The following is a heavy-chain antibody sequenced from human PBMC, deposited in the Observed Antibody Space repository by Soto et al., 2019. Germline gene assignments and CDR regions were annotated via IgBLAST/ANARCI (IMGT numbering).Heavy chain of an antibody. CDR2: IYHSGST. D-gene: IGHD6-19*01. V-gene: IGHV4-30-2*01. CDR1: GGSISSGGYS. CDR3: ASAGGLGAVAPDY. Sequence: QLQLQESGSGLVKPSQTLSLTCAVSGGSISSGGYSWSWIRQPPGKGLEWIGYIYHSGSTYYNPSLISRVTISVVRFNNSLSLTLSSATASVTVVYYCASAGGLGAVAPDYWGQGTLVTVSS. J-gene: IGHJ4*02.